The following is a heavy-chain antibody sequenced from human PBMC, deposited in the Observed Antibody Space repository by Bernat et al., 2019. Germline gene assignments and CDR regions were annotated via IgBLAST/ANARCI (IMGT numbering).Heavy chain of an antibody. CDR3: ARTPTQGPYYYGSGSYYNHLSIRGLYYYYYGMDV. D-gene: IGHD3-10*01. V-gene: IGHV2-70*01. CDR2: IDWDDDK. CDR1: GFSLSTSGMC. Sequence: QVTLRESGPALVKPTQTLTLTCTFSGFSLSTSGMCVSWIRQPPGKALEWLALIDWDDDKYYSTSLKTRLTISKDTSKNQVVLTMTNMDPVDTATYYCARTPTQGPYYYGSGSYYNHLSIRGLYYYYYGMDVWGQGTTVTVSS. J-gene: IGHJ6*02.